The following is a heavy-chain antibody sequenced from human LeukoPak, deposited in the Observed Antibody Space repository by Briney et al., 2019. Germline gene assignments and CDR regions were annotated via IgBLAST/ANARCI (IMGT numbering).Heavy chain of an antibody. V-gene: IGHV4-59*08. Sequence: SETLSLTCTVSGGSISSYYWSWIRQPPGKGLEWIGYIYYSGSTNYNPSLKSRVTISVDTSKKQFSLKVRSVTAADTAVYYCARQVVASIHPYYFDYWGQGTLVTVSS. D-gene: IGHD2-21*02. J-gene: IGHJ4*02. CDR2: IYYSGST. CDR1: GGSISSYY. CDR3: ARQVVASIHPYYFDY.